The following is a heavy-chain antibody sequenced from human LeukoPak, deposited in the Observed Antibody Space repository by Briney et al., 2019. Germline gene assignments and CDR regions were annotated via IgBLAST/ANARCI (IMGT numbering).Heavy chain of an antibody. CDR1: GGTFSSYA. J-gene: IGHJ4*02. CDR3: ARLAAAGEVDY. CDR2: IIPIFGTA. D-gene: IGHD6-13*01. Sequence: EASVKVSCKASGGTFSSYAISWVRQAPGQGLEWMGGIIPIFGTANYAQKFQGRVTITADKSTSTAYMELSSLRSEDTAVYYCARLAAAGEVDYWGQGTLVTVSS. V-gene: IGHV1-69*06.